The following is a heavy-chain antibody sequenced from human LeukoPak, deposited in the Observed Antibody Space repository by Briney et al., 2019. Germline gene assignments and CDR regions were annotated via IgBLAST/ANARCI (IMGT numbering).Heavy chain of an antibody. Sequence: SGPTLVKPTQTLTLTCTFSGFSLSTSGVGVGWVRQPPRKALEWLALIYWDDDERYSPSLKGRLTITKDTSKNQVVLTMPDMDPVDTAIYYCARGMTTTKKADYFDCWGQGTLVTVSS. D-gene: IGHD4-11*01. CDR1: GFSLSTSGVG. V-gene: IGHV2-5*02. CDR3: ARGMTTTKKADYFDC. CDR2: IYWDDDE. J-gene: IGHJ4*02.